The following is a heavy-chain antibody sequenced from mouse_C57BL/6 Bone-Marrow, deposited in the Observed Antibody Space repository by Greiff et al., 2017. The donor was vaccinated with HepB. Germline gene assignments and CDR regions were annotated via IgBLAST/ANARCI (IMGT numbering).Heavy chain of an antibody. CDR1: GYTFTSYG. V-gene: IGHV1-81*01. J-gene: IGHJ1*03. Sequence: QVQLQQSGAELARPGASVKLSCKASGYTFTSYGISWVKQRTGQGLEWIGEIYPRSGNTYYNEKFKGKATLTADKSSSTAYMELRSLTSEDSAVYVCARRVVYDGYHYWYFDVWGTGTTVTVSS. CDR3: ARRVVYDGYHYWYFDV. D-gene: IGHD2-3*01. CDR2: IYPRSGNT.